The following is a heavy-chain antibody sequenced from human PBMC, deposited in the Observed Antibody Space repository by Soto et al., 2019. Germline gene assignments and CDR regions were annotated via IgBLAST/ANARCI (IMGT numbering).Heavy chain of an antibody. CDR1: VCPFCDYY. J-gene: IGHJ4*02. CDR2: ISGSGSTI. CDR3: ARLGSIAAAGTPDY. Sequence: PGGSLRLSWSASVCPFCDYYMSWFRQAPGKGLEWVSYISGSGSTIHDADSVKGRFTISRDNAKNSLYLQMNSLRAEDTALYYCARLGSIAAAGTPDYWGQGTLVTVSS. V-gene: IGHV3-11*01. D-gene: IGHD6-13*01.